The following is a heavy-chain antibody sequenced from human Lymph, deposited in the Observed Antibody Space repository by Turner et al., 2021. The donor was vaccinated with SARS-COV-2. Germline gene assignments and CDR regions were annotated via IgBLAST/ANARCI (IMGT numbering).Heavy chain of an antibody. Sequence: QVQLVESGGGVVQPGRSLRLSCAASGFTFSSYGMHGVRQAPGKGLEWVAVRWYDGSNKCYADSVKGRFTISRDNCKNTLYLQMNSLKAEDTAVYYCARDLRFGELPAADHWGQGTLVTVSS. V-gene: IGHV3-33*01. J-gene: IGHJ4*02. D-gene: IGHD3-10*01. CDR2: RWYDGSNK. CDR1: GFTFSSYG. CDR3: ARDLRFGELPAADH.